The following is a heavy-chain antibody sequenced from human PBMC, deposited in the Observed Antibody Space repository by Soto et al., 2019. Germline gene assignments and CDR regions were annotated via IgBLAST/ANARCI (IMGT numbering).Heavy chain of an antibody. D-gene: IGHD7-27*01. CDR3: ARDPELTGDWIDVHPAPDY. Sequence: GESLQISCAASGFTFSSYSMNWVRQAPGKGLEWVSSISSSSSYIYYADSVKGRFTISRDNAKNSLYLQMNSLRAEDTAVYYCARDPELTGDWIDVHPAPDYWGQGTLVTVSS. V-gene: IGHV3-21*01. J-gene: IGHJ4*02. CDR2: ISSSSSYI. CDR1: GFTFSSYS.